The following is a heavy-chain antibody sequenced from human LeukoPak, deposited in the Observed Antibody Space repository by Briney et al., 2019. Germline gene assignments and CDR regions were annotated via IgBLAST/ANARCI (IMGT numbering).Heavy chain of an antibody. CDR2: IYYNGST. D-gene: IGHD2-2*01. CDR1: GGSISSYY. CDR3: ARPGRYCSSTSCYFRYFQH. J-gene: IGHJ1*01. Sequence: SETLSLTCTVSGGSISSYYWSWIRQPPGKGLEWIGYIYYNGSTNYNPSLKSRVTISVDTSKNQFSLKLSSVTAADTAVYYCARPGRYCSSTSCYFRYFQHWGQGTLVTVSS. V-gene: IGHV4-59*12.